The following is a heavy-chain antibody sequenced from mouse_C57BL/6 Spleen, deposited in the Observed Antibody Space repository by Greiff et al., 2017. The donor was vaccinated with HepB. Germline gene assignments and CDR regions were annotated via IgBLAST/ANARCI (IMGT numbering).Heavy chain of an antibody. D-gene: IGHD1-1*01. CDR2: IYPGSGST. J-gene: IGHJ2*01. Sequence: QVQLQQPGAELVKPGASVKMSCKASGYTFTSYWITWVKQRPGQGLEWIGDIYPGSGSTNYNEKFKSKATLTVDTSSSTAYMQLSSLTSEDSAVYYCARHYYGRRYFDYWGQGTTLTVSS. CDR1: GYTFTSYW. V-gene: IGHV1-55*01. CDR3: ARHYYGRRYFDY.